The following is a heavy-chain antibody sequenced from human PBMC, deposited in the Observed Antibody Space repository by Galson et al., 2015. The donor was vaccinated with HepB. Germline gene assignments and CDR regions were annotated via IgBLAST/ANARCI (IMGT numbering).Heavy chain of an antibody. J-gene: IGHJ5*02. CDR1: GYSFSSYW. CDR3: ATRGDNWNDN. Sequence: QSGAEVKKPGESVTISCKGSGYSFSSYWITWVRQMPGKGLEWMGRIDPSDSYTQYSPSFQGHVTISVDKYISTAYLQWSSLKASDTAMYYCATRGDNWNDNWRPGTLVTVA. V-gene: IGHV5-10-1*01. D-gene: IGHD2-21*01. CDR2: IDPSDSYT.